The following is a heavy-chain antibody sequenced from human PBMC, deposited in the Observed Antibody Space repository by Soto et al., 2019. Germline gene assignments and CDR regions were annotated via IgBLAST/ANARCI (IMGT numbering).Heavy chain of an antibody. CDR2: IWYDGSNK. CDR3: ARDLGSSSYYYYYGMDV. J-gene: IGHJ6*02. Sequence: GGSLRLSCAASGFTFSSYGMHWVRQAPGKGLEWVAVIWYDGSNKYYADSVKGRFTISRDNSKNTLYLQMNSLRAEDTAVYYCARDLGSSSYYYYYGMDVWGQGTTVTVS. V-gene: IGHV3-33*01. CDR1: GFTFSSYG. D-gene: IGHD6-6*01.